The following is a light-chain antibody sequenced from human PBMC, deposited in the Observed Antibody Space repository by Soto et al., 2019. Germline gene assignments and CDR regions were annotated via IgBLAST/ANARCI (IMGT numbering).Light chain of an antibody. CDR2: QTS. V-gene: IGKV3-11*01. Sequence: ELVLTQSPATLSSFPGDIVTLSCSASQYINTRLAWYQHRPGQAPRLLIYQTSIRAAGIPARFSASGTGTDFTLTISDVQPEDFAVYYCHQRQSWPRTFGQGTKVDI. CDR1: QYINTR. CDR3: HQRQSWPRT. J-gene: IGKJ1*01.